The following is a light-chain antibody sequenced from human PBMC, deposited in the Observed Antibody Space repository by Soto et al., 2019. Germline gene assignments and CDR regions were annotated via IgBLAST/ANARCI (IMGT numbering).Light chain of an antibody. CDR2: GAS. J-gene: IGKJ1*01. Sequence: EIVLTQSPGTLSLSPGERATLSCRASQSVSSTYLAWYRHKPGQAPRLLIYGASSRAAGIPDRFSGSGSGTDFTLTISRLEPEDFATYYCQQSYSSPPTFGQGTKVDIK. CDR3: QQSYSSPPT. CDR1: QSVSSTY. V-gene: IGKV3-20*01.